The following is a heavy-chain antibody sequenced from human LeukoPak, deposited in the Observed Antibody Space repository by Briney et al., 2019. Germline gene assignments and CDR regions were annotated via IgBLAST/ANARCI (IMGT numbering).Heavy chain of an antibody. CDR3: ARDVDYANPRHDY. Sequence: GGSLRLSCAASGFTVFNYWMSWVRQAPGKGLEWVANINLDGSQKYYVDSLKGRFTISRDNAKNSLYLQMDSLRVEDTAVYYCARDVDYANPRHDYWGQGTLVTVSS. V-gene: IGHV3-7*01. D-gene: IGHD4/OR15-4a*01. CDR2: INLDGSQK. J-gene: IGHJ4*02. CDR1: GFTVFNYW.